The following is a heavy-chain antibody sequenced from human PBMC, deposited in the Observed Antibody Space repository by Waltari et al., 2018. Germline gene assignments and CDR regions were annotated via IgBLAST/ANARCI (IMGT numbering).Heavy chain of an antibody. CDR2: ITGSGAKT. Sequence: EAQMLESGGGLVQPGGSLRLSCAASGFTFINYAMSWVRQAPGKGLEWVSGITGSGAKTYYADAVKGRFTISRDNAKNSLYLQMNSLRAEDTAVYYCARSWNRDYWGQGTLVTVSS. J-gene: IGHJ4*02. D-gene: IGHD1-1*01. CDR3: ARSWNRDY. CDR1: GFTFINYA. V-gene: IGHV3-23*01.